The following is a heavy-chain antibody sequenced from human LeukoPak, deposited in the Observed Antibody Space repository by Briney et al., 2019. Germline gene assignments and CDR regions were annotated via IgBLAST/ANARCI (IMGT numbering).Heavy chain of an antibody. Sequence: SETLSLTCTVSGGSISSHYWGWIRQPPGKGLEWIGSIYHSGSTYYHPSLKSRVTLSVDTSKNWFSLRLTSVTAADTAVYYCARGQKYTSGYRVTELGSRYSDYWGQGARVTVS. CDR1: GGSISSHY. CDR3: ARGQKYTSGYRVTELGSRYSDY. D-gene: IGHD5-18*01. CDR2: IYHSGST. V-gene: IGHV4-59*11. J-gene: IGHJ4*02.